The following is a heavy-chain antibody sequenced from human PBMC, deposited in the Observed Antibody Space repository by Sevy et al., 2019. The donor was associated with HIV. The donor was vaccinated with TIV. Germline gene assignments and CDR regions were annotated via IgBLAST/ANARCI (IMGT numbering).Heavy chain of an antibody. V-gene: IGHV3-30-3*01. CDR3: ARDSEDCSGGSCYSNKYYYYYGMDV. J-gene: IGHJ6*02. CDR1: GFTFSSYA. Sequence: GGSLRLSCAASGFTFSSYAMHWVRQAPGKGLEWVAVISYDGSSKYYADSVKGRFTISRDNSKNTLYLQMNRLRAEDTAVYYCARDSEDCSGGSCYSNKYYYYYGMDVWGQGTTVTVSS. CDR2: ISYDGSSK. D-gene: IGHD2-15*01.